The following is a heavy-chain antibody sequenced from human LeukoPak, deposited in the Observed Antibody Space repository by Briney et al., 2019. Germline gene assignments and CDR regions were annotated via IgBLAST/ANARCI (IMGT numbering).Heavy chain of an antibody. V-gene: IGHV3-7*03. J-gene: IGHJ6*04. CDR3: ARKAYALDV. CDR1: GFTFSSYW. CDR2: IKQDGSER. D-gene: IGHD2-8*01. Sequence: PGGSLRLSCAPSGFTFSSYWMSWVRQAPGKGLEWVANIKQDGSERYYVDSVKGRFTIFRDNAKNSLYLQMNSLRAEDTAVYYCARKAYALDVWGKGTTVTVSS.